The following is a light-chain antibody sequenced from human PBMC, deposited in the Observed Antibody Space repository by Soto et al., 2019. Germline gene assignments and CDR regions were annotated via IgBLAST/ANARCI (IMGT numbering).Light chain of an antibody. CDR3: QRYDSFRT. CDR2: GAS. CDR1: QSVRSNF. J-gene: IGKJ1*01. V-gene: IGKV3-20*01. Sequence: EIVLTQSPGTLSLSPGVRATLSCRASQSVRSNFLAWYQQKPGQAPRLLIYGASNRATGIPDRFSGSGSGTDFTLTITRLEPEDFAMYYCQRYDSFRTFGQGTKVDIK.